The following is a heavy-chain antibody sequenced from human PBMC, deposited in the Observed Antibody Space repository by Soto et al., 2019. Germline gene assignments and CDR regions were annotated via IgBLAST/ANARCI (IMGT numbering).Heavy chain of an antibody. J-gene: IGHJ4*02. CDR2: ISRDGSHK. Sequence: GGSLRLSCAASGFSFRNYAIHWVRQSPGKGLEWVAVISRDGSHKYYLDSVKGRFTISRDNSKDTVNLLMNSLRDDDSAMYYCARSRNSAVADSFDFWGQGTLVTVSS. V-gene: IGHV3-30*04. CDR1: GFSFRNYA. D-gene: IGHD1-26*01. CDR3: ARSRNSAVADSFDF.